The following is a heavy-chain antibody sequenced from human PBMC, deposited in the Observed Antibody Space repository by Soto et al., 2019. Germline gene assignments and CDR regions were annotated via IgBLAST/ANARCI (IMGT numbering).Heavy chain of an antibody. D-gene: IGHD1-1*01. V-gene: IGHV4-39*07. CDR1: GGSISSGGYY. J-gene: IGHJ4*02. CDR2: IYHGGST. Sequence: SETLSLTCTVSGGSISSGGYYWSWVRQPPGKGLEWIGEIYHGGSTNYNPSLKSRVTISVDTSKNQFSLKLSSVTAADTAVYYCARRYGYSFDYWGQGTLVTVS. CDR3: ARRYGYSFDY.